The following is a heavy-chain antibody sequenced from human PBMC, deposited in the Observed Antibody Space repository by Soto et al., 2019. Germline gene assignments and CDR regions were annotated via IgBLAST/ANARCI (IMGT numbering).Heavy chain of an antibody. J-gene: IGHJ4*02. CDR3: ARVLLRGSGWAYFDY. V-gene: IGHV3-30-3*01. CDR1: GFTFSSYA. CDR2: ISYDGSNK. D-gene: IGHD6-19*01. Sequence: GGSLRLSCAASGFTFSSYAMHWVRQAPGKGLEWVAVISYDGSNKYYADSVKGRFTISRDNSKNTLYLQMNSLRAEDTAVYYCARVLLRGSGWAYFDYWGQGTLVTVSS.